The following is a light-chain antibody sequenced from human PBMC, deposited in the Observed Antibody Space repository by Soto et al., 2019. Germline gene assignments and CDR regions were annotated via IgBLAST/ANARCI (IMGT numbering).Light chain of an antibody. V-gene: IGKV1-39*01. CDR3: QQSHSAPIT. CDR1: QSISSY. CDR2: AAS. J-gene: IGKJ5*01. Sequence: DLQMTQSPSSLSASVGDRVTITCRTSQSISSYLHWYQHKPGEAPKLLIYAASSLQGGVPSRFSGSGSGTDFTLTISSLQPEDFATYYCQQSHSAPITFGQGTRLEIK.